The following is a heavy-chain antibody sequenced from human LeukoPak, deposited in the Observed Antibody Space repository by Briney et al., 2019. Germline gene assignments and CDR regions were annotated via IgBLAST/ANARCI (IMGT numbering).Heavy chain of an antibody. CDR3: ARGRGMGV. J-gene: IGHJ6*02. Sequence: SETLSLTCAVYGGSFSGYYWSWIRQPPGKGLEWIGEINHSGSTNYNPSLKSRVTISVDTSKNQFSLKLSPVTAADTAVYYCARGRGMGVWGQGTTVTVSS. V-gene: IGHV4-34*01. CDR1: GGSFSGYY. CDR2: INHSGST.